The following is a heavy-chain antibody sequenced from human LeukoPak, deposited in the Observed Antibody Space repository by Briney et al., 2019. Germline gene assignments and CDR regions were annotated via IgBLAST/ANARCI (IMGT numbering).Heavy chain of an antibody. CDR3: ATTPRDYYYGSGYYFDY. CDR2: ISGSGGST. V-gene: IGHV3-23*01. J-gene: IGHJ4*02. CDR1: GFTFSSCA. D-gene: IGHD3-10*01. Sequence: GGSLRLSCAASGFTFSSCALSWVRQAPGKGLEWVSAISGSGGSTYYADSVKGRFTISRDNSKNTPYLQMNSLRAEDTAVYYCATTPRDYYYGSGYYFDYWGQGTLVTVSS.